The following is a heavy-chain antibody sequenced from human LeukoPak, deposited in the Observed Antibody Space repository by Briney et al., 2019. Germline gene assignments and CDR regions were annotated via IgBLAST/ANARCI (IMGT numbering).Heavy chain of an antibody. Sequence: PSETLSLTCAVSDYSISSINWWGWIRQPPGKGLEWIGYIYYSGSTYYNPSLKSRVTMSVDTSKNQFSLKLTPVTAADTAEYYCARGTRGVFGMDVWGQGTTVTVSS. CDR2: IYYSGST. V-gene: IGHV4-28*03. CDR1: DYSISSINW. D-gene: IGHD1/OR15-1a*01. J-gene: IGHJ6*02. CDR3: ARGTRGVFGMDV.